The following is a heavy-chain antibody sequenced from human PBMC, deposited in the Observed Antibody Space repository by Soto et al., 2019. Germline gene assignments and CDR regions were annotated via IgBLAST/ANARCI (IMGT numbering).Heavy chain of an antibody. D-gene: IGHD3-10*02. CDR1: GYTFTSYY. V-gene: IGHV1-46*01. CDR2: INPSGGST. CDR3: ARGVLFGEPEGYYFDY. Sequence: ASVKVSCKASGYTFTSYYMHWVRQAPGQGLEWMGIINPSGGSTSYAQKFQGRVTMTRDTSTSTVYMELSSLRSEDTAVYYCARGVLFGEPEGYYFDYWGQGTLVTVSS. J-gene: IGHJ4*02.